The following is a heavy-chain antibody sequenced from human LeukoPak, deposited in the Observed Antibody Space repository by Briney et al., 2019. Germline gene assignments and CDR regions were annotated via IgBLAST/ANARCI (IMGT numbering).Heavy chain of an antibody. D-gene: IGHD3-16*01. V-gene: IGHV3-23*01. Sequence: GGSLRLSSAASGFTFTSYDMSWVRQAPGKGLEWVSSVTNSGSSTHYADSVKRRFTISRDNSKNTLYLQMNSLRAEDTAVYYCAKDGVFYWGQGTLVTVSS. CDR2: VTNSGSST. CDR3: AKDGVFY. CDR1: GFTFTSYD. J-gene: IGHJ4*02.